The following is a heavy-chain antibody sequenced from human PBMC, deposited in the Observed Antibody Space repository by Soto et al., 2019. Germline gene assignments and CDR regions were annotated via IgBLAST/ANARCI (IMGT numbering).Heavy chain of an antibody. J-gene: IGHJ6*02. CDR1: GGTFSSYA. CDR2: IIPIFGTA. V-gene: IGHV1-69*06. CDR3: GVKYDSSGYYYADRYYYYGMDV. D-gene: IGHD3-22*01. Sequence: SVKVSCKASGGTFSSYAISWVRQAPGQGLEWMGGIIPIFGTANYAQKFQGRVTITADKSTSTAYMELSSLRSEDTAVYYCGVKYDSSGYYYADRYYYYGMDVWGQGTTVTVSS.